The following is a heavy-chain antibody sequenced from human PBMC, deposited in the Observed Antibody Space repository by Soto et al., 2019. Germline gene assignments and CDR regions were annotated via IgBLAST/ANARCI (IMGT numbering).Heavy chain of an antibody. CDR1: GYTFTSYA. CDR2: INAGNGNT. Sequence: ASVKVSXKASGYTFTSYAMHWVRQAPGQRLEWMGWINAGNGNTKYSQKFQGRVTITRDTSASTAYMELSSLRSEDTAVYYCARGSLELPWDWFDPWGQGTLVTVSS. J-gene: IGHJ5*02. CDR3: ARGSLELPWDWFDP. V-gene: IGHV1-3*01. D-gene: IGHD1-7*01.